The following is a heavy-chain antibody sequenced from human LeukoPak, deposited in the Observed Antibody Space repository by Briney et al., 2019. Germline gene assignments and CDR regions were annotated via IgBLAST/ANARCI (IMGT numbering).Heavy chain of an antibody. CDR2: IRSKTDGGTT. Sequence: GGSLRLSCAASGFTFSNAWMSWVRQAPGKGLEWVGRIRSKTDGGTTDYAAPVKGRFTISRDDSKNTLYLQMNGLKTEDTAVYYCASPRGYYDGGDYWGQGTLVTVSS. CDR3: ASPRGYYDGGDY. D-gene: IGHD3-16*01. CDR1: GFTFSNAW. J-gene: IGHJ4*02. V-gene: IGHV3-15*01.